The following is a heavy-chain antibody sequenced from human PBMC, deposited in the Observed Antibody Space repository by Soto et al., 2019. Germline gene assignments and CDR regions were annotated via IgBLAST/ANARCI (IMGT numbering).Heavy chain of an antibody. CDR3: ARDLAAAGTVGAFDI. Sequence: QVQLVQSGAEVTKPGASVKVSCKASGYTFTSYYMNWVRQAPGQGLEWMGIINPSGGSTSHAQKFQGSVTMARDPSTSTVYMELSSLTSEDTAVYYCARDLAAAGTVGAFDIWGQGTMVTVSA. V-gene: IGHV1-46*01. D-gene: IGHD6-13*01. CDR2: INPSGGST. J-gene: IGHJ3*02. CDR1: GYTFTSYY.